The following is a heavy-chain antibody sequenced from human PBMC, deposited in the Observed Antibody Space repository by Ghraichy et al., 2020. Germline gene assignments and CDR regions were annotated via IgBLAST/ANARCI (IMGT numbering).Heavy chain of an antibody. V-gene: IGHV3-9*01. CDR2: ISWNSGSI. Sequence: LTCAASGFTFDDYAMHWVRQAPGKGLEWVSGISWNSGSIGYADSVKGRFTISRDNAKNSLYLQMNSLRAEDTALYYCAKDIGRLPDAFDIWGQGTMVTVSS. J-gene: IGHJ3*02. CDR3: AKDIGRLPDAFDI. D-gene: IGHD2-15*01. CDR1: GFTFDDYA.